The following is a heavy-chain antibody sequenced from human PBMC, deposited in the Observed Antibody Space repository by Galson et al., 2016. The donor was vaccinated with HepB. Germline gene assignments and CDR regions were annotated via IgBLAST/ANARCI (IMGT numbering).Heavy chain of an antibody. CDR2: TYYRSKRYN. CDR3: ARGVAPWALGSLGFHMDV. D-gene: IGHD1-26*01. J-gene: IGHJ6*02. CDR1: GDSVSTKSAA. V-gene: IGHV6-1*01. Sequence: CAISGDSVSTKSAAWNWIRQSPSRGLEWLGRTYYRSKRYNEYAVSVQSRITINPDTSKNQFSLQLNSVTLEDTAVYYCARGVAPWALGSLGFHMDVWGQGTTVTVSS.